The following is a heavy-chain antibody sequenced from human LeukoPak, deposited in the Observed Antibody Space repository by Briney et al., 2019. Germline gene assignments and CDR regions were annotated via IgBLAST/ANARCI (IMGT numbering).Heavy chain of an antibody. Sequence: GGSLRLSCAASGFTFSSYAMTWVRQAPGKGLEWVSAISNSGGNAYYSDSVKGRFTISRDNSKNTLYLQMNSLRAEDTAVYYCAKRENHDFDYWGQGTLVTVSS. CDR3: AKRENHDFDY. J-gene: IGHJ4*02. D-gene: IGHD1-14*01. CDR2: ISNSGGNA. CDR1: GFTFSSYA. V-gene: IGHV3-23*01.